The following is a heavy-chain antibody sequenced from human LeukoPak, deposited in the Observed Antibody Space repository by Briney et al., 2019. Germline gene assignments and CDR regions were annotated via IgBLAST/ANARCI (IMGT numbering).Heavy chain of an antibody. J-gene: IGHJ2*01. D-gene: IGHD5-24*01. Sequence: KPSETLSLTCTVSGGSISSYYWSWIRQPPGKGLEWIGSIYYSGSTYYNPSLKSRVTISVDTSKNQFSLKLSSVTAADTAVYYCAGDGYKTNWYFDLWGRGTLVTVSS. CDR2: IYYSGST. CDR3: AGDGYKTNWYFDL. CDR1: GGSISSYY. V-gene: IGHV4-59*01.